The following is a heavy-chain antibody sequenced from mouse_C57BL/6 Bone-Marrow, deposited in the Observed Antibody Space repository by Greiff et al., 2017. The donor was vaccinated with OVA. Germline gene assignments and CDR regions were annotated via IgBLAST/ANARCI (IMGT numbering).Heavy chain of an antibody. Sequence: QVQLKQPGAELVMPGASVKLSCKASGYTFTSYWMHWVKQRPGQGLEWIGEIDPSDSYTNYNQKFKGKSTLTVDKSSSTAYMQLSSLTSEDSAVYYCARGDYGNYVFAYWGQGTLVTVSA. CDR1: GYTFTSYW. D-gene: IGHD2-1*01. V-gene: IGHV1-69*01. J-gene: IGHJ3*01. CDR3: ARGDYGNYVFAY. CDR2: IDPSDSYT.